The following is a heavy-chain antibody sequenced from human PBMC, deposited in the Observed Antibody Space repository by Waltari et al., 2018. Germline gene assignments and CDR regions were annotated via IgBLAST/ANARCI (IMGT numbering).Heavy chain of an antibody. CDR3: TRDTAMVLLRYYYYYGMDV. J-gene: IGHJ6*02. D-gene: IGHD5-18*01. Sequence: EVQLVESGGGLVQPGRSLRLSCTASGFTFGDYAMSWVRQAPGKGLEWVGFIRSKAYGGTTEYAASVKGRFTISRDDSKSIAYLQMNSLKTEDTAVYYCTRDTAMVLLRYYYYYGMDVWGQGTTATVSS. CDR2: IRSKAYGGTT. V-gene: IGHV3-49*04. CDR1: GFTFGDYA.